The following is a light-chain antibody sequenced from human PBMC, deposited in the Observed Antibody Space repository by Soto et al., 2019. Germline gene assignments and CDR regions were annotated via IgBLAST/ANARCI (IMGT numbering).Light chain of an antibody. V-gene: IGLV1-47*01. Sequence: QSVLPQPPSASGTPGQRVTISCSGSSSNIGRNFVYWYQQLPGTAPKLLIYKNNQRPSGVPDRFSGSKSGPSASLAISGLRSEEEADYYCATWDASLSAWVFGGGTKLTVL. J-gene: IGLJ3*02. CDR1: SSNIGRNF. CDR2: KNN. CDR3: ATWDASLSAWV.